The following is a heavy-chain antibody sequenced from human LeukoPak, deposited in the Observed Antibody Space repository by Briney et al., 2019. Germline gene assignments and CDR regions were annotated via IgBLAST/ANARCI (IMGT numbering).Heavy chain of an antibody. CDR1: GGSISGSSYS. CDR3: ARGDGYYYDSSGYPSVAFDI. V-gene: IGHV4-39*01. J-gene: IGHJ3*02. D-gene: IGHD3-22*01. Sequence: SETLSLTCTVSGGSISGSSYSWAWIRQPPGKGLEWIGTVYYSGNTYYNPSLKSRVIMSVDTSKNQISLKLSSVTAADTAVYYCARGDGYYYDSSGYPSVAFDIWGQGTMVTVSS. CDR2: VYYSGNT.